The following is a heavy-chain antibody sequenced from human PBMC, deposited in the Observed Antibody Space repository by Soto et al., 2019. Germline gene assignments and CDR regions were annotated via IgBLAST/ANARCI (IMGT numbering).Heavy chain of an antibody. Sequence: GGSLRLSCAASGFTFSTYWMHWVRQVPGKGLVWVSRINTDGTTSIYADAVKGRFTISRDNAKNTLYLQMNSLRAEDAAVYYCARPRVPAAGNFDYWGQGILVTVSS. D-gene: IGHD2-2*01. CDR2: INTDGTTS. V-gene: IGHV3-74*01. J-gene: IGHJ4*02. CDR3: ARPRVPAAGNFDY. CDR1: GFTFSTYW.